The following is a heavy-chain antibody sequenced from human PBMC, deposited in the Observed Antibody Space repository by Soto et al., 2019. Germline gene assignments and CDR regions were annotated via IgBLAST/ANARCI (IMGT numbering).Heavy chain of an antibody. Sequence: HPGGSLRLSCAASGFTFSSYAMSWVRQAPGKGLEWVSAISGSGGSTYYADSVKGRFTISRDNSKNTLYLQMNSLRAEDTAVYYCAKGLRIAAAGMGGNWFDPWGQGTLVTVSS. D-gene: IGHD6-13*01. J-gene: IGHJ5*02. CDR3: AKGLRIAAAGMGGNWFDP. CDR1: GFTFSSYA. CDR2: ISGSGGST. V-gene: IGHV3-23*01.